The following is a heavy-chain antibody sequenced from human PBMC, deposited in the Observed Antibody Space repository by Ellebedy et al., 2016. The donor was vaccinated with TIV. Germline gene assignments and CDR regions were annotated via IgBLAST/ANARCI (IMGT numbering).Heavy chain of an antibody. Sequence: GGSLRLXXAASGFTFSSYAMHWVRQAPGKGLEWVAVISYDGGNKYYADSVKGRFTISRDNSKNTLYLQMNSLRAEDTAVYYCARGLGLQLWSFDYWGQGTLVTVSS. CDR2: ISYDGGNK. CDR3: ARGLGLQLWSFDY. V-gene: IGHV3-30-3*01. CDR1: GFTFSSYA. D-gene: IGHD5-18*01. J-gene: IGHJ4*02.